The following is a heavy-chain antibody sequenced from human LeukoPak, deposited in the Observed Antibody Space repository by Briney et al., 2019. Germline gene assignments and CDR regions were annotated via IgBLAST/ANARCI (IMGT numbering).Heavy chain of an antibody. V-gene: IGHV4-59*01. CDR1: GGSISSYY. D-gene: IGHD6-6*01. J-gene: IGHJ4*02. Sequence: SETLSLTCTVSGGSISSYYWSWIRRPPGKGLEWIGYIYYSGSTNYNPSLKGRVTISVDTSKNQFSLKLSSVTAADTAVYYCARVDPDSSSTLEVFDYWGQGTLVTVSS. CDR3: ARVDPDSSSTLEVFDY. CDR2: IYYSGST.